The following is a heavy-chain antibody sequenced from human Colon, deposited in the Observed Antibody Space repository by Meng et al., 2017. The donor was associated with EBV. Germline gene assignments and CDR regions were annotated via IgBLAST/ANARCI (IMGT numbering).Heavy chain of an antibody. CDR3: ASSDYYRSDY. V-gene: IGHV4-4*02. CDR1: GGSISSSNW. Sequence: QVQLQESGPGLVKPSGTLSLTCAVSGGSISSSNWWRWVRQPPGKGLEWIGETSHSGSTDYSPSLKSRVTISLDKSKNQLSLKLNSVTAADTAVYYCASSDYYRSDYWGQGTLVTVSS. D-gene: IGHD3-22*01. J-gene: IGHJ4*02. CDR2: TSHSGST.